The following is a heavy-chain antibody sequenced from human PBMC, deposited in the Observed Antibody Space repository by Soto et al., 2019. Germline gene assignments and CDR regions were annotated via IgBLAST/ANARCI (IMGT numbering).Heavy chain of an antibody. CDR2: IYYSGRT. D-gene: IGHD3-22*01. J-gene: IGHJ6*03. V-gene: IGHV4-39*01. Sequence: SETMALTCAVSGGSIRSSSYYWGWIRQPPGKGLEWIGNIYYSGRTYYNASLKSRVTISVDTSKNQFSLKLSSVTAADTAVYYCAGGGSIVVATRRLMDVWGKGTTVTVSS. CDR1: GGSIRSSSYY. CDR3: AGGGSIVVATRRLMDV.